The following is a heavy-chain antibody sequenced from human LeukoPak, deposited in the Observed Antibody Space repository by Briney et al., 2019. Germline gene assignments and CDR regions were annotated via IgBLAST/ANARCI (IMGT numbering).Heavy chain of an antibody. D-gene: IGHD3-22*01. J-gene: IGHJ4*02. Sequence: GASVKVSCKASGYTFTGYYMHWVRQAPGQGLEWMGWINPNSCGTNYAQKFQGRVTMTRDTSISTAYMELSRLRSDDTAVYYYATYYDSSGLDYWGQGTLVTVSS. CDR2: INPNSCGT. CDR1: GYTFTGYY. CDR3: ATYYDSSGLDY. V-gene: IGHV1-2*02.